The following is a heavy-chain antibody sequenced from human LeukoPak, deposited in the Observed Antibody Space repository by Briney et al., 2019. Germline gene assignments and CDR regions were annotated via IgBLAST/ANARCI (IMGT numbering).Heavy chain of an antibody. V-gene: IGHV3-21*05. Sequence: GGSLRLSCAASGFTFSSYAMSWVRQAPGKGLEWVSYISGSSSSINYADSVRGRFATSRDNARNSLFLQMDSLRVEDTAVYYCARAPYSSSWYYFDFWGQGTLVTVSS. D-gene: IGHD6-13*01. CDR3: ARAPYSSSWYYFDF. CDR1: GFTFSSYA. CDR2: ISGSSSSI. J-gene: IGHJ4*02.